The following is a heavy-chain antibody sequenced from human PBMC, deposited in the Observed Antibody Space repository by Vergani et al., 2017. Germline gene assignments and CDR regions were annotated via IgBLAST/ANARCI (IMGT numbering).Heavy chain of an antibody. D-gene: IGHD3-16*01. CDR1: GYTFTSYG. CDR2: ISAYNGNT. CDR3: ARKYYDYVWGSYGNDAFDI. Sequence: QVQLVQSGAEVKKPGASVKVSCKASGYTFTSYGISWVRQAPGQGLEWIGWISAYNGNTTSAQKLQGRVTMTTDTSTSTAYMELRSLRSDDTAVYYCARKYYDYVWGSYGNDAFDIWGQGTMVTVSS. J-gene: IGHJ3*02. V-gene: IGHV1-18*01.